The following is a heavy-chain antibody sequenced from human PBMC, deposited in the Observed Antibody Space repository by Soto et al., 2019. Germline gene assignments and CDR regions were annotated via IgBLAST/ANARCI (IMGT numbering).Heavy chain of an antibody. J-gene: IGHJ4*02. Sequence: SVTLSLTCTLSGGSLSSSSYYWGWIRQPPGKGLEWIGSIYYSGSTYYNPSLKSRVTLFVDTSKNQFSLKLSSVTAADTAVYYCTRRFYDFWSGYYTPGYFDYWGQGTLVTVSS. D-gene: IGHD3-3*01. CDR3: TRRFYDFWSGYYTPGYFDY. CDR1: GGSLSSSSYY. CDR2: IYYSGST. V-gene: IGHV4-39*01.